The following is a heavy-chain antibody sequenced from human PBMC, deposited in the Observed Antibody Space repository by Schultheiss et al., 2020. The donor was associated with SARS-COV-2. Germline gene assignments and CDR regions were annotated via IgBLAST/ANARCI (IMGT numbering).Heavy chain of an antibody. D-gene: IGHD3-16*02. CDR2: TSFDGATK. J-gene: IGHJ4*02. CDR1: GFTFSSYG. CDR3: ARGGGIGGIIVHIDD. Sequence: GGSLRLSCAASGFTFSSYGMHWVRQAPGKGLEWVAVTSFDGATKDYGDSVRGRFTIYRDNSKNLLYLYLNSLRTEDTAVYYCARGGGIGGIIVHIDDWGQGTLVTGSS. V-gene: IGHV3-30*03.